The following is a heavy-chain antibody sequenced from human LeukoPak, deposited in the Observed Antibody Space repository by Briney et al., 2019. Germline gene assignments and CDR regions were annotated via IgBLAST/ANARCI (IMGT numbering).Heavy chain of an antibody. CDR3: ARVMVQLDRSDAFDI. V-gene: IGHV3-7*01. D-gene: IGHD1-1*01. CDR1: GFTFSSYW. Sequence: GGSLRLSCAASGFTFSSYWMSWVRQAPGKGREGVANIKQDGGERYYVDSVKGRFTISRDNAKNSLYLQMNSLRAEHTAVYYCARVMVQLDRSDAFDIWGQGTMVTVSS. J-gene: IGHJ3*02. CDR2: IKQDGGER.